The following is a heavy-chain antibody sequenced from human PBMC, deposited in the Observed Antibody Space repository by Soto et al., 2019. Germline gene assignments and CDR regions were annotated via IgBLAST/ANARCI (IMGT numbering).Heavy chain of an antibody. CDR2: ISGSGGST. CDR3: AKGGAGGVAGELDY. J-gene: IGHJ4*02. Sequence: EVQLLESGGGLVQPGGSLRLSCAASRFTFSSYAMSWVRQAPGKGLEWVSSISGSGGSTYHADSVKGRFTISRDNSKNTLYLQMNSLRAEDTAAYYCAKGGAGGVAGELDYWGQGTLVTVSS. V-gene: IGHV3-23*01. CDR1: RFTFSSYA. D-gene: IGHD6-19*01.